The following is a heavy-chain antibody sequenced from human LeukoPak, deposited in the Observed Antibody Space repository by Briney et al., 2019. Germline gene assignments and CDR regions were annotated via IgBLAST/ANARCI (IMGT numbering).Heavy chain of an antibody. CDR2: IYYSGST. CDR3: ARDFRPTGTTRRAFDI. Sequence: SETLSLTCTVSGGSISSYYWSWIRQPPGKGLERIGYIYYSGSTNYNPSLKSRVTISVDTSKNQFSLKLSSVTAADTAVYYCARDFRPTGTTRRAFDIWGQGTMVTVSS. D-gene: IGHD1-1*01. CDR1: GGSISSYY. J-gene: IGHJ3*02. V-gene: IGHV4-59*01.